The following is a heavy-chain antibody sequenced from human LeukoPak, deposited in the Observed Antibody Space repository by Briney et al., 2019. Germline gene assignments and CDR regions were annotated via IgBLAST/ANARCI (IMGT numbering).Heavy chain of an antibody. D-gene: IGHD3-9*01. CDR2: ISGSGGST. CDR3: AKGEEGYDILTGYPREYYFDY. CDR1: GFTFSSYA. V-gene: IGHV3-23*01. J-gene: IGHJ4*02. Sequence: GALRLSCAASGFTFSSYAMSWVRQAPGKGLEWVSAISGSGGSTYYADSVKGRFTISRDNSKNTLYLQMNSLRAEDTAVYYCAKGEEGYDILTGYPREYYFDYWGQGTLVTVSS.